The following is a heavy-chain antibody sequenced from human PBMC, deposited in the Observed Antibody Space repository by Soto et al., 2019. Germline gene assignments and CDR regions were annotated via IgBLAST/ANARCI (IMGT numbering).Heavy chain of an antibody. Sequence: QVQLVESGGGVVQPGRSLRLSCAASGFTFSSYGMHWVRQAPGKGLEWVAVISYDGSNKYYADSVKGRFTISRDNSKNTLYLQMNSLRAEDTAVYYCAKAYPLRGSGWYLDYWGQGTLVTVSS. V-gene: IGHV3-30*18. CDR3: AKAYPLRGSGWYLDY. J-gene: IGHJ4*02. CDR1: GFTFSSYG. CDR2: ISYDGSNK. D-gene: IGHD6-19*01.